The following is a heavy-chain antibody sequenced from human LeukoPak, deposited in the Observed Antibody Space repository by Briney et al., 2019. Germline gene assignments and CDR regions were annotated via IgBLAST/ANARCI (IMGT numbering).Heavy chain of an antibody. D-gene: IGHD6-13*01. Sequence: SETLSLTCTVSGGSISSYYWSWIRQPPGKGLEWIGYIYYSGSTNYNPSLKSRVTISVDTSKNQFSLKLSSVTAADTAVYYCARVYRSSWNDAFDIWGQGTMVTVSS. CDR1: GGSISSYY. J-gene: IGHJ3*02. CDR2: IYYSGST. V-gene: IGHV4-59*01. CDR3: ARVYRSSWNDAFDI.